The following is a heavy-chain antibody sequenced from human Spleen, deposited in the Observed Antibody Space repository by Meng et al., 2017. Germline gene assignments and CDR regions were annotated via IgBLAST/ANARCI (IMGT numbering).Heavy chain of an antibody. CDR1: GYTFADYY. CDR2: INPNSGGT. Sequence: ASVKVSCKASGYTFADYYMHWVRQAPGQGLEWMGWINPNSGGTNFAKKFQGRVTLTWDTSISTAYMELSRLKSDDTAVFYCARVVLDSDSYYYFDHWGQGTLVTVSS. J-gene: IGHJ4*02. CDR3: ARVVLDSDSYYYFDH. D-gene: IGHD4-11*01. V-gene: IGHV1-2*02.